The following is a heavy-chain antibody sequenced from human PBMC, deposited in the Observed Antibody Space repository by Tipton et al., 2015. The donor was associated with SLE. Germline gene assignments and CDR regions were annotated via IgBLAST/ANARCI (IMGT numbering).Heavy chain of an antibody. CDR1: GGSISSYY. CDR3: ARNDSYYGMDV. V-gene: IGHV4-59*01. Sequence: TLSLTCTVSGGSISSYYWSWIRQPPGKGLEWIGYIYYSGSTNYNPSLKSRVTISVDTSKNQCSLKLSSVTAADTAVYYCARNDSYYGMDVWGQGTTVTVSS. J-gene: IGHJ6*02. CDR2: IYYSGST.